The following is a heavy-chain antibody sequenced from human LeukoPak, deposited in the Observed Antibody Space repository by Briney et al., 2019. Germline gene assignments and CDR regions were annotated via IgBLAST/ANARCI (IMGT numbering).Heavy chain of an antibody. J-gene: IGHJ4*02. CDR3: ARTLGGYSYGYVGYYFDY. D-gene: IGHD5-18*01. V-gene: IGHV3-21*01. Sequence: GGSLRLSCAASGFTFSSHSMNWVRQAPGKGLEWVSSISSSSSYIYYADSVKGRFTISRDNAKNSLYLQMNSLRAEDTAVYYCARTLGGYSYGYVGYYFDYWGQGTLVTVSS. CDR2: ISSSSSYI. CDR1: GFTFSSHS.